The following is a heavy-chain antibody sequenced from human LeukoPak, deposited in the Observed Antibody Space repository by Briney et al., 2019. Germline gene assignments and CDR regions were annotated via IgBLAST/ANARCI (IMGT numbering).Heavy chain of an antibody. V-gene: IGHV3-53*01. J-gene: IGHJ4*02. D-gene: IGHD3-10*01. CDR3: ARGSPMLRGRPFDY. CDR2: IYSGGST. CDR1: GFTVSSNY. Sequence: PGGSLRLSCAASGFTVSSNYMSWVRQAPGEGLEWVSVIYSGGSTYYADSVKGRFTISRDNSKNTLYLQMNSLRAEDTAVYYCARGSPMLRGRPFDYWGQGTLVTVSS.